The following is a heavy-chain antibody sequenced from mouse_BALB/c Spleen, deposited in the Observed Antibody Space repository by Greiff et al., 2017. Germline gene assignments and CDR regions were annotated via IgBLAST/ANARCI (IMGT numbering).Heavy chain of an antibody. D-gene: IGHD2-1*01. CDR3: ANGNSFAY. V-gene: IGHV5-6-5*01. J-gene: IGHJ3*01. Sequence: DVMLVESGGGLVKPGGSLKLSCAASGFTFSSYAMSWVRQTPEKRLEWVASISSGGSTYYPDSVKGRFTIFRDNARNILYLQMSSLRSEDTAMYYCANGNSFAYWGQGTLVTVSA. CDR1: GFTFSSYA. CDR2: ISSGGST.